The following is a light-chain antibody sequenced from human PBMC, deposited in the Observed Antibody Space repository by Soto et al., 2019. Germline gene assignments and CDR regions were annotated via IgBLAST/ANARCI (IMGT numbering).Light chain of an antibody. V-gene: IGKV1-5*03. CDR3: QQYDSYWT. J-gene: IGKJ1*01. CDR1: QSISSW. CDR2: KAS. Sequence: DIQMTQSPYTLSASVGDRVTITCRASQSISSWLAWYQQKPGKAPKLLIYKASSLQSGVPSSFSGSGSGTEFTLTISSLQPDDFATYYCQQYDSYWTFGQGTKV.